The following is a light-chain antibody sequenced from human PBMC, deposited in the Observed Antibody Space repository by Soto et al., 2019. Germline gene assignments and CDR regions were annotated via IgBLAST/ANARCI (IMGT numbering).Light chain of an antibody. V-gene: IGLV6-57*01. CDR2: DDN. J-gene: IGLJ2*01. CDR1: SGSIASNF. CDR3: QSYGNTNVV. Sequence: NFMLTQPHSVSGSPGKTVTISCTRSSGSIASNFVQWYQQRPGSSPTTVIYDDNQRPSGVPDRVSGSIDSSSNSASLTISGLKTEDEADYYCQSYGNTNVVFGGGTKVTVL.